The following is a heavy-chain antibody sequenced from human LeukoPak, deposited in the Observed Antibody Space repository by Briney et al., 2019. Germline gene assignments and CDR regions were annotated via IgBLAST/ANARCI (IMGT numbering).Heavy chain of an antibody. CDR3: AKEGDSSGYIYWYFDL. J-gene: IGHJ2*01. CDR1: GFTFSSYA. Sequence: PGGSLRLSCAASGFTFSSYAMSWVRQPPGKGLGWVSAFRGSGGSTYYADSVKGRFTISRDNSKNTLYLQMNSLRAEDTAVYYCAKEGDSSGYIYWYFDLWGRGTLVTVSS. V-gene: IGHV3-23*01. CDR2: FRGSGGST. D-gene: IGHD3-22*01.